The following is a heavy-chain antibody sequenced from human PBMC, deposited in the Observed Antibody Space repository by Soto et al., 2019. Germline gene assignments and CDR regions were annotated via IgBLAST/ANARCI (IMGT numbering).Heavy chain of an antibody. J-gene: IGHJ2*01. CDR1: GGSISSSSYY. D-gene: IGHD4-17*01. CDR3: ASGPYGGTRYWYFDL. Sequence: QLQLQESGPGLVKPSETLSLTCTVSGGSISSSSYYWGWIRQPPGKGLEWIGSIYYSGSTYYNPSLKGRVTISVDTSKNQFSLKLSSVTAADTAVYYCASGPYGGTRYWYFDLWGRGTLVTVSS. V-gene: IGHV4-39*01. CDR2: IYYSGST.